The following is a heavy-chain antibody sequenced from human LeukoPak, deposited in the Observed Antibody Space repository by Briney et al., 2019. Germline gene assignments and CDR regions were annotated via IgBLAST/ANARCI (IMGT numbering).Heavy chain of an antibody. Sequence: ASVKVSCKASEYTFTGYYMHWVRQAPGQGLEWMGWINPNSGGTNYAQKFQGRVTMTRDTSISTAYMELSRLRSDDTAVYYCARASFSSSWDPFNYWDQGTLVTVSS. CDR3: ARASFSSSWDPFNY. CDR1: EYTFTGYY. D-gene: IGHD6-13*01. J-gene: IGHJ4*02. CDR2: INPNSGGT. V-gene: IGHV1-2*02.